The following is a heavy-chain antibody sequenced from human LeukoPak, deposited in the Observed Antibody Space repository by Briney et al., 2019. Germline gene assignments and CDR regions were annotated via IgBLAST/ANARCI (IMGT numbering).Heavy chain of an antibody. CDR3: ARVNKSTNRGTLFDS. CDR1: GYTFTSYD. D-gene: IGHD2/OR15-2a*01. J-gene: IGHJ4*02. CDR2: MNPNSGNT. Sequence: GASVKVSCKASGYTFTSYDINWVRQATGQGLEWMGWMNPNSGNTGCAQRFQGRVTMTRNTSISTAYMELSSLRSEDTAVYYCARVNKSTNRGTLFDSWGQGTLVTVSS. V-gene: IGHV1-8*01.